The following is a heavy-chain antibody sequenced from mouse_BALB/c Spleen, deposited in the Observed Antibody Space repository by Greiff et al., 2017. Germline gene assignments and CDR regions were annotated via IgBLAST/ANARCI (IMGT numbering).Heavy chain of an antibody. Sequence: EVKLVESGGGLVQPGGSLRLSCATSGFTFTDYYMSWVRQPPGKALEWLGFIRNKANGYTTEYSASVKGRFTISRDNSQSILYLQMNTLRAEDSATYYCARDRNGYDEGYFDVWGAGTTVTVSS. J-gene: IGHJ1*01. CDR3: ARDRNGYDEGYFDV. CDR2: IRNKANGYTT. V-gene: IGHV7-3*02. CDR1: GFTFTDYY. D-gene: IGHD2-2*01.